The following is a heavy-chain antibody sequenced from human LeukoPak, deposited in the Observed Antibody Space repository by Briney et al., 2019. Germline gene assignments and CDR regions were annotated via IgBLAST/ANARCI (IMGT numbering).Heavy chain of an antibody. CDR3: AADPSYSSGYRYYFDY. V-gene: IGHV1-58*01. CDR2: IVVGSGNT. D-gene: IGHD3-22*01. J-gene: IGHJ4*02. CDR1: GFTFISSA. Sequence: SVKVSCRTSGFTFISSAVQWVRQARGQRLEGIGWIVVGSGNTNYAQKFQERVTITRDMSTSTAYMELSSLRSEDTAVYYCAADPSYSSGYRYYFDYWGQGTLVTVSS.